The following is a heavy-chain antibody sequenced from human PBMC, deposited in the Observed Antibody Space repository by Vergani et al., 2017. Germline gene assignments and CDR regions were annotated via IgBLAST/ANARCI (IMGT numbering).Heavy chain of an antibody. J-gene: IGHJ4*02. D-gene: IGHD2-15*01. CDR3: PRIGGLYSCYFGF. CDR2: IIPIFGTT. Sequence: VQLVQSGAEVRKPGASVTVSCTASGGTFSSHSISWVRQAPGQGLEWMGRIIPIFGTTSYAQKFQGRVTILADESTSTAYIWLSSLRSEDTAVFYCPRIGGLYSCYFGFWGQGTLVTVS. V-gene: IGHV1-69*15. CDR1: GGTFSSHS.